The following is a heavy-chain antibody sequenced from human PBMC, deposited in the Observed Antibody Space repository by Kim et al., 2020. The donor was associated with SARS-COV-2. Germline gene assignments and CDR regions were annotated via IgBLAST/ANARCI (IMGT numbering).Heavy chain of an antibody. CDR3: ARDYYDLLTGYLDRLDP. J-gene: IGHJ5*02. V-gene: IGHV4-39*07. Sequence: LKSRVTISVDTSENQFSLKLSSVTAADTAVYYCARDYYDLLTGYLDRLDPWGQGTLVTVSS. D-gene: IGHD3-9*01.